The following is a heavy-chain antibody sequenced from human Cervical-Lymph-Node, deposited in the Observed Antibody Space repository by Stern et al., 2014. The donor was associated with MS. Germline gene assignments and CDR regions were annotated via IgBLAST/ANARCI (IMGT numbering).Heavy chain of an antibody. CDR2: VYYSGIN. J-gene: IGHJ2*01. CDR3: ARGVTAVTNYVPNWCFDL. D-gene: IGHD4-11*01. V-gene: IGHV4-39*02. CDR1: GGSITNRDY. Sequence: QVQLQESGPGLVKPSETLSLTCTVSGGSITNRDYWGWIRQSPGKGLEWIGSVYYSGINYYRPSLKSRATISIDTSRTQFFLRLTSVTATDTAVYFCARGVTAVTNYVPNWCFDLWGRGTLVTVSS.